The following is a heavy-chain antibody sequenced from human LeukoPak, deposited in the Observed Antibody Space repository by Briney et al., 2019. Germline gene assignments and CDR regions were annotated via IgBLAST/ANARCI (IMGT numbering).Heavy chain of an antibody. Sequence: SGGSLRLSCATSGFTFSTYGMHWVRQAPGKGLEWVAFIWFDGSNEDYADSVKGRFTISRDDSKNTLYLQMNSLRAEVTAVYYCGRDLSYGSGEFWGQGTLVSVSS. D-gene: IGHD3-10*01. CDR1: GFTFSTYG. V-gene: IGHV3-33*01. J-gene: IGHJ4*02. CDR3: GRDLSYGSGEF. CDR2: IWFDGSNE.